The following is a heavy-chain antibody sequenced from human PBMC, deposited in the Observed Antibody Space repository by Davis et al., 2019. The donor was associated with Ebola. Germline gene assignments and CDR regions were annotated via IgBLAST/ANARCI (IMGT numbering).Heavy chain of an antibody. J-gene: IGHJ4*02. V-gene: IGHV1-46*01. CDR2: INPSGGST. CDR3: ASGIVATILDY. D-gene: IGHD5-12*01. CDR1: GGTFSSYA. Sequence: ASVKVSCKASGGTFSSYAISWVRQAPGQGLEWMGIINPSGGSTSYAQKFQGRVTMTRDTSTSTVYMELSSLRSEDTAVYYCASGIVATILDYWGQGTLVTVSS.